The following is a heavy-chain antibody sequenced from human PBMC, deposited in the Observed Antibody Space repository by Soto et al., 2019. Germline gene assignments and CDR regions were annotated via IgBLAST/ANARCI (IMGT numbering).Heavy chain of an antibody. D-gene: IGHD6-13*01. CDR1: GYTFTSYG. J-gene: IGHJ4*02. CDR3: ARVPRGAWYSQSLY. Sequence: ASVKVSCKASGYTFTSYGISWVRQAPGQGLEWMGWISAYNGNTNIAPKLQGRVTMTTDTSTSTAYMELRSLRSNDTAVYYCARVPRGAWYSQSLYWGQGSLVTV. V-gene: IGHV1-18*04. CDR2: ISAYNGNT.